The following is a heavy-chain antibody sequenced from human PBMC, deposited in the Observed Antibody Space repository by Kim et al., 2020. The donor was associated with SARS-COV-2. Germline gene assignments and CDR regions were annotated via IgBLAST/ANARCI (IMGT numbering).Heavy chain of an antibody. CDR3: ARKIRIAARTYYFDY. Sequence: SETLSLTCTVSGGSISSSSYYWGWIRQPPGKGLEWIGSIYYSGSTYYNPSLKSRVTISVDTSKNQFSLKLSSVTAADTAVYYCARKIRIAARTYYFDYWGQGTLVTVSS. D-gene: IGHD6-6*01. V-gene: IGHV4-39*01. J-gene: IGHJ4*02. CDR2: IYYSGST. CDR1: GGSISSSSYY.